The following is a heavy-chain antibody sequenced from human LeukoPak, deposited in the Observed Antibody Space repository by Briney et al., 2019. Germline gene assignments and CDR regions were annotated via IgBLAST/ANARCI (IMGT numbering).Heavy chain of an antibody. Sequence: SETLSLTCTVSGGSISSYYWSWIRQSAGKGLEWIGRIYTSGSTNYNPSLKSRVTMSVDTSKNQFSLKLSSVTAADTAVYYCARADCSSTSCPNDYWGQGTLVTVSS. V-gene: IGHV4-4*07. CDR1: GGSISSYY. CDR3: ARADCSSTSCPNDY. CDR2: IYTSGST. D-gene: IGHD2-2*01. J-gene: IGHJ4*02.